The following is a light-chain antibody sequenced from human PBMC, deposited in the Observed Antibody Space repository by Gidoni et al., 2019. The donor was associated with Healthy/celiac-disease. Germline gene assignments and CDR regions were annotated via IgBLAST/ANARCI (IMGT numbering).Light chain of an antibody. Sequence: DIVMTQSPDSLAVSLGERATINCKSSQSVLYSSNNKNYLAWYQQKPGQPPTLLIYWASTRESGVPDRFSGSGSGTDFTLTISSLQAEDVAVYYCQQYYSPQGTFGQGTKVEIK. CDR1: QSVLYSSNNKNY. J-gene: IGKJ1*01. V-gene: IGKV4-1*01. CDR3: QQYYSPQGT. CDR2: WAS.